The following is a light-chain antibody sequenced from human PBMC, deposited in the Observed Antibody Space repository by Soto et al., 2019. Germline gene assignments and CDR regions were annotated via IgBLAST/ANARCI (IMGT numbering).Light chain of an antibody. J-gene: IGKJ4*01. CDR3: QQYGSLLT. Sequence: EIVLTQSPGTLSLSPGERATLSCRASQSVSSSYLDWYQQKPGQAPRLLIYGASSRATGIPDRFSGSGSGTDFTLTISRLEPEDFAVYYCQQYGSLLTFGGGTKVEIQ. CDR2: GAS. CDR1: QSVSSSY. V-gene: IGKV3-20*01.